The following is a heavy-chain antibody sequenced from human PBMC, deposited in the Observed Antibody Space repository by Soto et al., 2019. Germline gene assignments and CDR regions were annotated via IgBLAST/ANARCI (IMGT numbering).Heavy chain of an antibody. CDR1: GYTFTSYY. J-gene: IGHJ6*02. CDR2: INPSGGST. D-gene: IGHD3-10*01. Sequence: QVQLVQSGAEVKKPGASVKVSCKASGYTFTSYYMHWVRQAPGQGLEWMGIINPSGGSTSYAQKFQGRVTMTRDTSTRTVYMELSSLRSEDTAVYYCARIRRVGYYGMDVWGQGTTVTVSS. V-gene: IGHV1-46*01. CDR3: ARIRRVGYYGMDV.